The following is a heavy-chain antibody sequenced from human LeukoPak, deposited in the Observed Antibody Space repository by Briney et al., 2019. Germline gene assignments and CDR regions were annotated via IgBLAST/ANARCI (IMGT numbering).Heavy chain of an antibody. Sequence: GGSLRLSCAASGFTFSSYAMTWVRQAPGKGLEWVSFISGSGGDTYYADSVKGRFTISRDNSKNTVYLQTNSLRAEDTAVYYCASRDPCSGGTCYGLGYWGLGTLVTVSS. V-gene: IGHV3-23*01. D-gene: IGHD2-15*01. CDR1: GFTFSSYA. J-gene: IGHJ4*02. CDR3: ASRDPCSGGTCYGLGY. CDR2: ISGSGGDT.